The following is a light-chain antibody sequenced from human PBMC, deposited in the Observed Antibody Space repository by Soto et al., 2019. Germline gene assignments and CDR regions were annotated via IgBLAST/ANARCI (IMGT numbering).Light chain of an antibody. CDR3: ATWDDGLSGYV. Sequence: QSALTQPPSASGSPGQSVIISCTGTSSDVGGYNFVSWFQQHPGKAPKLMIYEVTKRPSGVPDRFSGSKSGNTASLTVSGLQAEDEADYYCATWDDGLSGYVFATGTKLTVL. V-gene: IGLV2-8*01. CDR1: SSDVGGYNF. CDR2: EVT. J-gene: IGLJ1*01.